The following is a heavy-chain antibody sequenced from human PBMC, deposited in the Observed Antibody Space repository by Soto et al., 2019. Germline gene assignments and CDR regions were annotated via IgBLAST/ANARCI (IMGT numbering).Heavy chain of an antibody. CDR2: IKSKTDGGTT. CDR3: TTTPYGYFDL. CDR1: SVSNAW. V-gene: IGHV3-15*07. J-gene: IGHJ2*01. Sequence: SVSNAWMNWVRQAPGKGLEWVGRIKSKTDGGTTDYAAPVKGRFTISRDDSKNTLYLQMNSLKTEDTAVYYCTTTPYGYFDLWGRGTLVTVSS.